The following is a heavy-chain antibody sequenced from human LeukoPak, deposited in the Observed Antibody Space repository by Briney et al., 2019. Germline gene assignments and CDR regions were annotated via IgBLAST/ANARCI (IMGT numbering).Heavy chain of an antibody. D-gene: IGHD3-22*01. CDR2: IYSGGST. J-gene: IGHJ5*02. CDR3: ARGYYDSSGYFWFDP. CDR1: GFTVSSNY. Sequence: GGSLRLSCAASGFTVSSNYMSWVRQAPGKGLEWVSVIYSGGSTYYADSVKGRFTISRDNSKNTLYLQMNSLRAEDTAVYYCARGYYDSSGYFWFDPWGQGTLVTVSS. V-gene: IGHV3-53*01.